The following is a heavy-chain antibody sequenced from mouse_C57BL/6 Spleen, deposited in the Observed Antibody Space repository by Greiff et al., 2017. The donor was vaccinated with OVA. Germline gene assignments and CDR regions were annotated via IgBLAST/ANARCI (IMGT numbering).Heavy chain of an antibody. CDR1: GYTFTSYW. J-gene: IGHJ4*01. CDR3: ARKGGLYNYAMDY. D-gene: IGHD2-12*01. CDR2: INPSNGGT. Sequence: QVQLQQSGTDLVKPGASVKLSCKASGYTFTSYWMHWVKQRPGQGLEWIGNINPSNGGTNYNEKFKSKATLTVDKSSSTAYMQLSSLTSEDSAVYYCARKGGLYNYAMDYWGQGTSVTVSS. V-gene: IGHV1-53*01.